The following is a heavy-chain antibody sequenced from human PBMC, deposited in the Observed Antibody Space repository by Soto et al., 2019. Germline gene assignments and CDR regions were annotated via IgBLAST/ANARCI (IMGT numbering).Heavy chain of an antibody. D-gene: IGHD5-12*01. CDR1: VFSLSNARMG. V-gene: IGHV2-26*01. CDR3: ARTEMATIKGVDF. CDR2: IFSNDEK. J-gene: IGHJ4*02. Sequence: SGPTLVNPTETLTLTCTVSVFSLSNARMGVSWIRQPPGKALEWLAHIFSNDEKSYSTSLKSRLTISKDTSKSQVVLTMTNMDPVDTATYYCARTEMATIKGVDFWGQGTLVTVSS.